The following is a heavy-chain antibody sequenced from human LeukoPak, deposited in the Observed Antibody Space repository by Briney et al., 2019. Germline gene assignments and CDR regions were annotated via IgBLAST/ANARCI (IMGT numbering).Heavy chain of an antibody. V-gene: IGHV4-59*01. CDR2: IYYSGST. CDR3: ARVWLYSSGWYYFDY. Sequence: ASETLSLTCTVSGGSISSYYWSWIRQPPGKGPEWIGYIYYSGSTNYNPSLKSRVTISVDTSKNQFSLKLSSVTAADTAVYHCARVWLYSSGWYYFDYWGQGTLVTVSS. D-gene: IGHD6-19*01. CDR1: GGSISSYY. J-gene: IGHJ4*02.